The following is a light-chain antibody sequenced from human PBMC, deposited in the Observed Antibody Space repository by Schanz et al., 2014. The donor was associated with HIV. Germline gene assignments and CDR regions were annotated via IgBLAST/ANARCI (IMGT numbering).Light chain of an antibody. CDR3: QQYRSYSRT. J-gene: IGKJ1*01. CDR2: RAS. CDR1: QSIGTW. V-gene: IGKV1-5*03. Sequence: DIQMTQSPSTLSASIGDRVTLTCRASQSIGTWLAWYQQKPGRAPKVLIYRASTLQPGVPSRFSGTGSGTEFTLTISSLQPDDFATYYCQQYRSYSRTFGQGTKVEIK.